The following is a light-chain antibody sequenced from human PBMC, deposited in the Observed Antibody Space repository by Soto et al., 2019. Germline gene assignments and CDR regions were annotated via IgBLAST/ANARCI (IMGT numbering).Light chain of an antibody. V-gene: IGKV3-15*01. J-gene: IGKJ5*01. CDR2: GAS. CDR1: PSVTSN. Sequence: EIVMTQSPATLSVSPGERATLSCRASPSVTSNLAWYQQKPGQAPRLLIYGASTRATGIPARFSGSGSGTEFTLTISSLQSEDSAVYYCQQYNNWPPTFGQGTRLEIK. CDR3: QQYNNWPPT.